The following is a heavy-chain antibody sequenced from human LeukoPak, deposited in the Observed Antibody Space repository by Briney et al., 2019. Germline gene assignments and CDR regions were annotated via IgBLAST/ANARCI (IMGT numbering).Heavy chain of an antibody. CDR3: ARVGYCSSTSCTDDY. CDR2: INHSGST. V-gene: IGHV4-34*01. Sequence: SETLSLDCAVYGGSFSGYYWSWIRQPPGQGLEWIGEINHSGSTNYNPSLKSRVTISVDTSKNQFSLKLSSVTAADTAVYYCARVGYCSSTSCTDDYWGQGTLVTVSS. D-gene: IGHD2-2*01. J-gene: IGHJ4*02. CDR1: GGSFSGYY.